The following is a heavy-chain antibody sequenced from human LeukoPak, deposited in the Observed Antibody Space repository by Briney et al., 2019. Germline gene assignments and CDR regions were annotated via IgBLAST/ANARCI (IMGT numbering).Heavy chain of an antibody. CDR3: AKDLFQYYYGSGRGY. D-gene: IGHD3-10*01. V-gene: IGHV3-23*01. CDR1: GFTVSSNY. Sequence: GGSLRLSCAASGFTVSSNYMSWVRQAPGKGLEWVSAISGSGGSTYYADSVKGRFTISRDNSKNTLYLQMNSLRAEDTAVYYCAKDLFQYYYGSGRGYWGQGTLVTVSS. CDR2: ISGSGGST. J-gene: IGHJ4*02.